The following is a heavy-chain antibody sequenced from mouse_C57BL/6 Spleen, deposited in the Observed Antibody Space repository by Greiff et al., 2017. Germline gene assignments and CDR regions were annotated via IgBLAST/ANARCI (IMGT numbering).Heavy chain of an antibody. CDR3: ARVGYYSTHYYAMDY. Sequence: EVQLQESGPELVKPGASVKIPCKASGYTFTDYNMDWVKQSHGKSLEWIGDINPNNGGTIYNQKFKGKATLTVDKSSSTAYMELRSLTSEDTAVYYCARVGYYSTHYYAMDYWGQGTSVTVSS. V-gene: IGHV1-18*01. CDR1: GYTFTDYN. D-gene: IGHD2-5*01. J-gene: IGHJ4*01. CDR2: INPNNGGT.